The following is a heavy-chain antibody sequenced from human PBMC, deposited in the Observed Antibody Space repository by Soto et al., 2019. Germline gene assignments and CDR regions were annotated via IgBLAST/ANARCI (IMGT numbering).Heavy chain of an antibody. CDR3: ASDSIYGTSRLDY. CDR2: ISGDSTTS. V-gene: IGHV3-23*01. Sequence: EVQLLESGGGLAQPGGSLRLSCAASGFTFTSYAMSWVRQAPGKGLEWVSAISGDSTTSYYADSVKGRFTISRDISKNTVILQMNSLRAEDTAIYYCASDSIYGTSRLDYWGQGTLVTVSP. J-gene: IGHJ4*02. CDR1: GFTFTSYA. D-gene: IGHD2-21*02.